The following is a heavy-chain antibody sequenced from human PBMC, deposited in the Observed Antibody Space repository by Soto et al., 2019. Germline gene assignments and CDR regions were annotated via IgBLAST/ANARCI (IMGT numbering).Heavy chain of an antibody. CDR3: CSGWEYWYFDL. D-gene: IGHD6-19*01. CDR2: IYYSGST. J-gene: IGHJ2*01. V-gene: IGHV4-59*01. CDR1: GGSISSYY. Sequence: QVQLQESGPGLVKPSETLSLTCTVSGGSISSYYWSWIRQPPGKGLEWIGYIYYSGSTNYNPSLKSRVTISVDTSKNQFSLKLSSVTAADTAVYYCCSGWEYWYFDLWGRCTLFTVSS.